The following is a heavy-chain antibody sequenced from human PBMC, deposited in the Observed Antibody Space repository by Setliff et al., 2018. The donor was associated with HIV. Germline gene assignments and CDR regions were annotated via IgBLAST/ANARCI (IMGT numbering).Heavy chain of an antibody. V-gene: IGHV3-23*01. D-gene: IGHD1-26*01. CDR1: GLTFSSYS. CDR2: ISSSAVST. J-gene: IGHJ4*02. Sequence: PGGSLRLSCAASGLTFSSYSMSWVRQAPGKGLEWVSGISSSAVSTYYKDSVKGRFTISRDNARNLLYLEMSDLRAEDTAVYYCAAVFTGEPGRSLDYWGQGTPVTVSS. CDR3: AAVFTGEPGRSLDY.